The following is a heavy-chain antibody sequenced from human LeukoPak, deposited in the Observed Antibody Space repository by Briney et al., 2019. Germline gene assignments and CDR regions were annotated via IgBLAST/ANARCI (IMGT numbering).Heavy chain of an antibody. V-gene: IGHV3-21*01. D-gene: IGHD5-12*01. J-gene: IGHJ4*02. CDR2: ISSSSSYI. CDR3: ASRIRGYSGYGFDY. CDR1: GFTFSSYE. Sequence: GGSLRLSCAASGFTFSSYEMNWVRQAPGKGLEWVSSISSSSSYIYYADSVKGRFTISRDNAKNSLYLQMNSLRAEDTAVYYCASRIRGYSGYGFDYWGQGTLVTVSS.